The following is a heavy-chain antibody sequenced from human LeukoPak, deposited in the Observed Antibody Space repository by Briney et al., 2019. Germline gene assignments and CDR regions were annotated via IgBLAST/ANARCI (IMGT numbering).Heavy chain of an antibody. V-gene: IGHV3-66*01. CDR1: GFTVSGNY. D-gene: IGHD5-24*01. CDR2: LYSGGST. Sequence: GGSLRLSCAASGFTVSGNYMSWVRQAPGKGLEWVSLLYSGGSTYYADSVKGRFSTSRDNSKNTLYLQMNSLRAEDTAVYYCASRDKGYYYGMDVWGQGTTVTVSS. CDR3: ASRDKGYYYGMDV. J-gene: IGHJ6*02.